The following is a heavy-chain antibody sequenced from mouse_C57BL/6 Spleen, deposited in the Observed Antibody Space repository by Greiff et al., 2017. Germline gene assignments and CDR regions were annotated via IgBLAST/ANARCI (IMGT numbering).Heavy chain of an antibody. CDR1: GYAFSSSW. J-gene: IGHJ2*01. CDR2: IYPGDGDT. Sequence: VKLQQSGPELVKPGASVKISCKASGYAFSSSWMNWVKQRPGKGLEWIGRIYPGDGDTNYNGKFKGKATLTADKSSSTAYMQLSSLTSEDSAVYFCASSMVTTGYWGQGTTLTVSS. CDR3: ASSMVTTGY. V-gene: IGHV1-82*01. D-gene: IGHD2-2*01.